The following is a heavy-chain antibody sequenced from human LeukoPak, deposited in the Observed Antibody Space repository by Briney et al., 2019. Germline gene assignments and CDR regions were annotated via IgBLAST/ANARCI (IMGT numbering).Heavy chain of an antibody. CDR2: IYHSGST. CDR3: AREGPCYDFWSGYHCPFDY. CDR1: GGSISSGGYY. V-gene: IGHV4-30-2*01. Sequence: SQTLSLTCTVSGGSISSGGYYWSWIRQPPGKGLEWIGYIYHSGSTYYNPSLKSRVTISVDRSKNQFSLKLSSVTAADTAVYYCAREGPCYDFWSGYHCPFDYWGQGTLVTVSS. D-gene: IGHD3-3*01. J-gene: IGHJ4*02.